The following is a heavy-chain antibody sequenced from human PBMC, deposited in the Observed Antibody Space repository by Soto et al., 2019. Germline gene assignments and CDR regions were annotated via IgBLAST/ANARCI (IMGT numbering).Heavy chain of an antibody. CDR3: ARDHNSAFDY. D-gene: IGHD3-10*01. V-gene: IGHV3-48*02. CDR2: IGYVSMVTI. J-gene: IGHJ4*02. CDR1: GFTFNDYS. Sequence: PGGSLRLSCAVSGFTFNDYSVNWVRQAPGKGLEWVSYIGYVSMVTIYSADSVKGRVTLSRDTAQKSLFLQKDSLRDEGTAVYYCARDHNSAFDYWGQGTPVTVSS.